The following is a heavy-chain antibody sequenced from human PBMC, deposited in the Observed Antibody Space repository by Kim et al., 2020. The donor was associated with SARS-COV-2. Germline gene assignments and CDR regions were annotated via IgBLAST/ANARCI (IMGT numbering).Heavy chain of an antibody. D-gene: IGHD6-19*01. CDR3: SREPGPGSGIAVIY. V-gene: IGHV4-61*01. J-gene: IGHJ4*02. CDR2: IYFSGST. Sequence: SETLSLTCTVSGGSVSSGSYYWSWIRQPPGKGLEWIGYIYFSGSTNYNPSLKSRVTISVDTSKSQFSLKLSSVTAADTAVYYCSREPGPGSGIAVIYWGQGTLVTVSS. CDR1: GGSVSSGSYY.